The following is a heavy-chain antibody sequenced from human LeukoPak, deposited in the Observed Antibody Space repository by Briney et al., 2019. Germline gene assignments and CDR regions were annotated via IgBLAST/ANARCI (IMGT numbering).Heavy chain of an antibody. CDR3: ARGAGIAAAGAFDY. J-gene: IGHJ4*02. V-gene: IGHV3-53*01. Sequence: GGSLRLSCAASGFTVSSNYMSWVRQAPGKGLEWVSVIYSGGSTYYADSVKGRFTFSRDNSKNTLYLQMNSLRAEDTAVYYCARGAGIAAAGAFDYWGQGTLVTVSS. CDR1: GFTVSSNY. CDR2: IYSGGST. D-gene: IGHD6-13*01.